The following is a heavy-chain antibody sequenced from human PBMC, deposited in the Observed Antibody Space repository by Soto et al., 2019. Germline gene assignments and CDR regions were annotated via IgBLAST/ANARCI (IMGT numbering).Heavy chain of an antibody. CDR3: VGDYGGNSGAFDY. J-gene: IGHJ4*02. Sequence: GGSLRLSCAASGFTFSGYAMSWVRQAPGKGLEWVSAISGSGGSTYYADSVKGRFTISRDNSKNTLYLQMNSLRAEDTAVYYCVGDYGGNSGAFDYWGQGTLVTVSS. CDR1: GFTFSGYA. V-gene: IGHV3-23*01. CDR2: ISGSGGST. D-gene: IGHD4-17*01.